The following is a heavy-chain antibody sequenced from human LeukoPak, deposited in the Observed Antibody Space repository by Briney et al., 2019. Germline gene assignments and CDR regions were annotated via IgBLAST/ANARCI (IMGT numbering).Heavy chain of an antibody. V-gene: IGHV3-30-3*01. D-gene: IGHD1-26*01. J-gene: IGHJ4*02. Sequence: PGGSLRLSCAASGFTFSSYAKHWVRQAPGKGLEGVAVISYDGSNKYYADSVKGRFTISRDNAQNSLYLQMKSLRAEDTAIYYCVRDRGTYRPIDYWGQGTLVTVSS. CDR1: GFTFSSYA. CDR2: ISYDGSNK. CDR3: VRDRGTYRPIDY.